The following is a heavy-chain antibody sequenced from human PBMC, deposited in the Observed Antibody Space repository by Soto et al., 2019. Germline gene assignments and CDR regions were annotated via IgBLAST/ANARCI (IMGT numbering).Heavy chain of an antibody. CDR2: ISAYNGNT. V-gene: IGHV1-18*01. CDR1: GYTFTSYG. D-gene: IGHD6-13*01. Sequence: QVQLVQSGAEVKKPGASVKVSCKASGYTFTSYGISWVRQAPGQGLEWMGWISAYNGNTNYAQKLQGRVTMTTDTSTRTAYMELRSLRSDDTAVYYCAREVYSMAAAAWNWFDPWGQGTLVTVSS. CDR3: AREVYSMAAAAWNWFDP. J-gene: IGHJ5*02.